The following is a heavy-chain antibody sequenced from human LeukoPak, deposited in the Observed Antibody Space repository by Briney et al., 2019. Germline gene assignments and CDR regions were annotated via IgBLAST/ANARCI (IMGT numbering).Heavy chain of an antibody. CDR2: IYYSGST. CDR3: ARSVAAEDWYFDL. V-gene: IGHV4-59*01. D-gene: IGHD6-13*01. Sequence: SETLSLTCTVSGGSISSYYWSWIRQPPGKGLEWIGYIYYSGSTNYNPSLKSRVTISVDTSKNQFSLKLSSVTAADTAVYYCARSVAAEDWYFDLWGRGTLVTVSS. J-gene: IGHJ2*01. CDR1: GGSISSYY.